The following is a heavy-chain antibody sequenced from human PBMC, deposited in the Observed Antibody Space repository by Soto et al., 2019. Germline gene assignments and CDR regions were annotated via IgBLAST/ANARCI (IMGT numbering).Heavy chain of an antibody. J-gene: IGHJ4*02. CDR3: ARGVGATTGNDY. CDR1: GYSISSGYY. V-gene: IGHV4-38-2*01. CDR2: IYHSGST. D-gene: IGHD1-26*01. Sequence: QVQLQESGPGLVKPSETLSLTCAVAGYSISSGYYWGWIRQPPGKGLEWIGSIYHSGSTYYNFSLKSRGTISVETSKNQSSRKLSSVTAADTAVYYCARGVGATTGNDYWGQVLLVRVSS.